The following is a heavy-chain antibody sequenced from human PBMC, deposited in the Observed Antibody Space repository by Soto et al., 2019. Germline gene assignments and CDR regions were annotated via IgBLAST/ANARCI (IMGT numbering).Heavy chain of an antibody. D-gene: IGHD2-15*01. CDR2: ISPSSTYI. V-gene: IGHV3-21*04. J-gene: IGHJ4*02. CDR1: GLNFEKCS. CDR3: ATDTGDIEVVPATT. Sequence: GGSLRLSCAASGLNFEKCSMNWVRQPPGKGPEWLASISPSSTYIRYADSVKGRFTISRDNARNSLSLQMMNLRADDTAIYYCATDTGDIEVVPATTWGQGTLGTVSS.